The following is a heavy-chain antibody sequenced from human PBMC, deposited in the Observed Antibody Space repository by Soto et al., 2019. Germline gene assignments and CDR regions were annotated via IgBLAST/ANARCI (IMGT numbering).Heavy chain of an antibody. CDR1: GFTFSSYA. V-gene: IGHV3-30-3*01. Sequence: QVQLVESGGVVVQPGRSLRLSCAASGFTFSSYAMHWVRQAPGKGLEWVAVISYDGSNKNYADSVKGRFTISRDNSKNPLYLQLNSLRAEDTAVYYCARVYDFWSGYYYPYGMDVWGQGTTVTVSS. D-gene: IGHD3-3*01. CDR3: ARVYDFWSGYYYPYGMDV. CDR2: ISYDGSNK. J-gene: IGHJ6*01.